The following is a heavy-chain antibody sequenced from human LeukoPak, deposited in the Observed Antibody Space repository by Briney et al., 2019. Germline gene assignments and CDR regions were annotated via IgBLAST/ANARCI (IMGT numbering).Heavy chain of an antibody. Sequence: SDTLSLTCTLSGGYISSYYWIWIPQPPGKALVGIGYMYNSGTTIYNPSLKRRVTISIDTSKNQFSLKLSSVTAADTAVYYCARATYYYDSSGYYARWFDPWGQGTLVTVSS. D-gene: IGHD3-22*01. CDR1: GGYISSYY. V-gene: IGHV4-59*07. J-gene: IGHJ5*02. CDR2: MYNSGTT. CDR3: ARATYYYDSSGYYARWFDP.